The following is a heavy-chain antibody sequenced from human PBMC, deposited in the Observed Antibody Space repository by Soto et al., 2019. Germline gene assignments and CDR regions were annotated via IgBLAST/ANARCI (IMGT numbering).Heavy chain of an antibody. CDR2: IIPILGIA. J-gene: IGHJ6*02. CDR1: GGTFSSYT. Sequence: QVQLVQSGAEVKKPGSSVKVSCKASGGTFSSYTISWVRQAPGQVLEWMGMIIPILGIANYAQKFQGRVTITADKSTSTAYMELSSLRSEDTAVYYCASGGYSRSWYVSDYYYGRDGWGQGTTVTVYS. D-gene: IGHD6-13*01. CDR3: ASGGYSRSWYVSDYYYGRDG. V-gene: IGHV1-69*02.